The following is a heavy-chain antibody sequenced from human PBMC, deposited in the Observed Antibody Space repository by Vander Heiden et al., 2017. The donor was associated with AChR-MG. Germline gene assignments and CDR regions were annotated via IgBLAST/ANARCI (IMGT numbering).Heavy chain of an antibody. Sequence: QVQLVQSGAEVKKPGSSVKVSCKASGGTFSSYAISWVRQAPGQGLEWMGGIIPIFGTANYAQKFQGRVTITADESTSTAYMELSSLRSEDTAVYYCARVVGWEYYYDSSGSNGWFDPWGQGTLVTVSS. CDR3: ARVVGWEYYYDSSGSNGWFDP. D-gene: IGHD3-22*01. V-gene: IGHV1-69*01. J-gene: IGHJ5*02. CDR2: IIPIFGTA. CDR1: GGTFSSYA.